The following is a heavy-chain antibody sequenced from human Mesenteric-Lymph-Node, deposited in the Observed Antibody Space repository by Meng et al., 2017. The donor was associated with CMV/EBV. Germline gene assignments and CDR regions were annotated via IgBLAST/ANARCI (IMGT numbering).Heavy chain of an antibody. V-gene: IGHV3-30*02. CDR2: IRYDGSNK. D-gene: IGHD3-16*02. CDR1: GFTFSSYG. CDR3: ARSPEGSYLYYYYYGMYV. Sequence: GESLKISCAASGFTFSSYGMHWVRQAPGKGLEWVAFIRYDGSNKYYADSVKGRFTISRDNSKNTLCLQMNSLRAEDTAVYYCARSPEGSYLYYYYYGMYVWGQGTTVTVSS. J-gene: IGHJ6*02.